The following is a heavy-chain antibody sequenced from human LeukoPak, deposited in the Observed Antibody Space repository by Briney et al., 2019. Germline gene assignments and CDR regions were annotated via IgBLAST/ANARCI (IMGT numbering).Heavy chain of an antibody. D-gene: IGHD1-1*01. V-gene: IGHV4-59*01. CDR2: VDHTGST. CDR1: DDSITMYY. Sequence: SETLSLTCSVSDDSITMYYWTWIRQPPGKGREWIGYVDHTGSTNFNPSLNGRVSISRDTTKTLFSLRLRSVTAADTAVYFCARGRVSSSTWYSTYYYYFYMDVWGKGTTVTVSS. J-gene: IGHJ6*03. CDR3: ARGRVSSSTWYSTYYYYFYMDV.